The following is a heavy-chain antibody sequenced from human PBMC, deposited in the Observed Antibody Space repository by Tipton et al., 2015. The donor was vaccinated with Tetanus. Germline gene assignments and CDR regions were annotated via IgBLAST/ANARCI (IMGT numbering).Heavy chain of an antibody. V-gene: IGHV3-66*01. Sequence: GSLRLSCAASGFTVSGNYMSWVRQAPGKGLEWVSLIYSGGTTYYTDSVKGRFTISRDKSKNSLYLQMNSLRAEDTAVYYCAKEGLSAFDYWGQGTLVSVSS. D-gene: IGHD6-13*01. CDR1: GFTVSGNY. CDR2: IYSGGTT. J-gene: IGHJ4*02. CDR3: AKEGLSAFDY.